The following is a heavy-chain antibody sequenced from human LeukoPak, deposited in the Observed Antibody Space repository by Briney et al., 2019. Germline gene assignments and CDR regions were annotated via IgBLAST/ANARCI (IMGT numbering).Heavy chain of an antibody. J-gene: IGHJ4*02. CDR1: GYTFTSYG. V-gene: IGHV1-18*04. D-gene: IGHD3-10*01. CDR3: ARGPALFTMVRGVIDFDY. Sequence: ASVKISCKASGYTFTSYGISCVRHAPGQRLEWMRWISAYNGNTNYAQKLQGRVTMTTDTSTSTAYMELRSLRSDDAAVCYCARGPALFTMVRGVIDFDYWGQGTLVTVSS. CDR2: ISAYNGNT.